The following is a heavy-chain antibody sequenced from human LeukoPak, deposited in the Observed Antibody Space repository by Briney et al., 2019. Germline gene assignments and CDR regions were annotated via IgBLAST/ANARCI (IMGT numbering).Heavy chain of an antibody. CDR3: ARGSSGWYSIDY. V-gene: IGHV4-4*07. D-gene: IGHD6-19*01. J-gene: IGHJ4*02. Sequence: SETLSLTCTVAGGSISSYYWSWIRQPAGKGLEWIGRIYSSGSTNYNPSLMSRVTISVDTSKNQFSLKLSSVTAADTAVYYCARGSSGWYSIDYWGPGTLVTVSS. CDR1: GGSISSYY. CDR2: IYSSGST.